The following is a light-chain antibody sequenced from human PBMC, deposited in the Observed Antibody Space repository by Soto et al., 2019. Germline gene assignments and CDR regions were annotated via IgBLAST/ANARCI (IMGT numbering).Light chain of an antibody. CDR1: TSDVGGYNY. J-gene: IGLJ2*01. CDR2: EVN. Sequence: QSALTQPASVSGSPGQSITNSCTGTTSDVGGYNYVSWYQQLPGNAPKLIIYEVNHRPSGVSNRFSGSKSGSTASLTISRLQGEDEAHYYCSSYTAISSLDIVFGGGTKLTVL. CDR3: SSYTAISSLDIV. V-gene: IGLV2-14*01.